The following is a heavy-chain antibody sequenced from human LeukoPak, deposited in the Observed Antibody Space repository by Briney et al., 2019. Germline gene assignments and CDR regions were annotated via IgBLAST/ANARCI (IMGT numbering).Heavy chain of an antibody. CDR2: INPSGGST. CDR1: GGTFSSYA. J-gene: IGHJ4*02. D-gene: IGHD5-18*01. V-gene: IGHV1-46*01. CDR3: ARGRDLIQGPPFY. Sequence: ASVKVSCKASGGTFSSYAISWVRQAPGQGLEWMGIINPSGGSTSYAQKVQGRVTVTRDTSTSTVYMELSSLRSEDTAVYYCARGRDLIQGPPFYWGQGTLVTVSS.